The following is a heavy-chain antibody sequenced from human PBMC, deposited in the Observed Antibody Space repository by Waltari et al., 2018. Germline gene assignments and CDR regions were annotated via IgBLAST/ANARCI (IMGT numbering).Heavy chain of an antibody. CDR1: GGSFSGYY. Sequence: QVQLQQWGAGLLKPSETLSLTCAVYGGSFSGYYWSRIRQPPGKGLEWIGEINHSGSTHYTPSLTSRVTISVDTSKNQFSLKLSSLTAADTAVYYCARVTIFGVVIHDYWGQGTLVTVSS. CDR2: INHSGST. V-gene: IGHV4-34*01. J-gene: IGHJ4*02. CDR3: ARVTIFGVVIHDY. D-gene: IGHD3-3*01.